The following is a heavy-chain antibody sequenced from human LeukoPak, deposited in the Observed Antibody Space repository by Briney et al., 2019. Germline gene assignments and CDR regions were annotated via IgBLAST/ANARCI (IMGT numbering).Heavy chain of an antibody. CDR1: GNYW. CDR2: INSDGSWT. CDR3: VSFYETY. Sequence: PGGSLRLSCAASGNYWMHWVRQAPGKGLVWVSHINSDGSWTGYADSVKGRFTISKDNAKNMVYLHMNSLRVDDMAVYYCVSFYETYWGRGTLVTVSS. D-gene: IGHD2-2*01. J-gene: IGHJ4*02. V-gene: IGHV3-74*01.